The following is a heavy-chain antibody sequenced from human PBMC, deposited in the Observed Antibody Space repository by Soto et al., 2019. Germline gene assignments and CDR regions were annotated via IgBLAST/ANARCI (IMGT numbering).Heavy chain of an antibody. CDR1: GGTFSSYA. CDR2: IIPIFGTA. CDR3: ARDREYQLLGGDDYYYHYGMDV. V-gene: IGHV1-69*01. D-gene: IGHD2-2*01. J-gene: IGHJ6*02. Sequence: QVQLVQSGAEVKKPGSSVKVSCKASGGTFSSYAISWVRQAPGQGLEWMGGIIPIFGTANYAQKFQGRVTITADESTSTAYMELSSLRSEDTAVYYCARDREYQLLGGDDYYYHYGMDVWDQGTTVTVS.